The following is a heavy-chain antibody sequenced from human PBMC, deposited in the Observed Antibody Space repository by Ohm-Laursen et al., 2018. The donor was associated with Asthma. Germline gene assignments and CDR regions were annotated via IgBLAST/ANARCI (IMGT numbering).Heavy chain of an antibody. CDR3: TRDAMPGSGANWARNLFDP. V-gene: IGHV3-30*04. CDR1: GFTFSSFA. J-gene: IGHJ5*02. Sequence: SLRLSCAASGFTFSSFAIHWVRQPPGKGLEWVAVISYDERSAFYSDSVKGRLTLSRDNSKNMLYLQMNNLQAEDTAVYYCTRDAMPGSGANWARNLFDPWGQGTLVTVST. D-gene: IGHD3-10*01. CDR2: ISYDERSA.